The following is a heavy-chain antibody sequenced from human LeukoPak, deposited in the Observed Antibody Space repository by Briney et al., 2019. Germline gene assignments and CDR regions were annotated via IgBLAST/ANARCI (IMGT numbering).Heavy chain of an antibody. J-gene: IGHJ3*02. V-gene: IGHV4-34*01. Sequence: PPETLSLTCAVYGGSFSGYYWSWIRQPPGKGLEWIGEINHSGSTNYNPSLKSRVTISVDTSKNQFSLKLSSVTAADTAVYYCARPLGYCSGGSCYSGYGAFDIWGQGTMVTVSS. CDR3: ARPLGYCSGGSCYSGYGAFDI. CDR1: GGSFSGYY. D-gene: IGHD2-15*01. CDR2: INHSGST.